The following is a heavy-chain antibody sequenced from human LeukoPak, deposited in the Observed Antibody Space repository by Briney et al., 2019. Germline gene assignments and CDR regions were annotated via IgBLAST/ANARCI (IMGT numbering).Heavy chain of an antibody. CDR3: ARDRGYYTFDY. V-gene: IGHV4-38-2*02. CDR2: TYYRGNT. D-gene: IGHD3-3*01. J-gene: IGHJ4*02. Sequence: SETLSLTCTVSIYSISSGYHWGWVRPSPGKGLEWIGCTYYRGNTYYNPSLKSRVTISLDTSKNQFSLKLTSVTAAETAIYYCARDRGYYTFDYWGQGTLVTVSS. CDR1: IYSISSGYH.